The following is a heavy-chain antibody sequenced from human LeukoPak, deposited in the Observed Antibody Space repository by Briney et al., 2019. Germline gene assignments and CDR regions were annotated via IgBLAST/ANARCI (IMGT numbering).Heavy chain of an antibody. CDR3: ARVGFYYDSSGYYYGRPDWFDP. D-gene: IGHD3-22*01. CDR2: IYYSGST. Sequence: TSETLSLTCTVSGGSISSSSYYWGWIRQPTGKGLEWIGNIYYSGSTYYNPSLKIRVTISVDTSKNQFSLKLSSVTAADTAVYYCARVGFYYDSSGYYYGRPDWFDPWGQGTLVTVSS. V-gene: IGHV4-39*07. J-gene: IGHJ5*02. CDR1: GGSISSSSYY.